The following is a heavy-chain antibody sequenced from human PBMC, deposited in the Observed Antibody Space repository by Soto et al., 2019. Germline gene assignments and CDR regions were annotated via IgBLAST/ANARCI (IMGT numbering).Heavy chain of an antibody. Sequence: QVQLEQSGAEVKKPGSSVKVSCKASGGTFRTAAISWVRQAPGQGLEWMGGIMPVFRTPDYAQKFQGRVTNTADESTNIADMELSALRSEDTAVYYCARDNDRPQLGGNYFYILDVWGQGTTITVSS. CDR1: GGTFRTAA. D-gene: IGHD2-8*01. CDR2: IMPVFRTP. CDR3: ARDNDRPQLGGNYFYILDV. V-gene: IGHV1-69*12. J-gene: IGHJ6*02.